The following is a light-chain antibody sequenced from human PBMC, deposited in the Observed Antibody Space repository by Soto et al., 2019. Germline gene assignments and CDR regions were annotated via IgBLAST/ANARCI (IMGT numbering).Light chain of an antibody. V-gene: IGKV1-5*01. Sequence: DIQMTQSPSTLSASVGDRATITCRASQTISSWLSWYQQKPAKAPDLLIFDAASMQDRGPSRFSGRGSGTDITLTISSLQPDDFAKYFCQQYITFPYTFGQGTKLEIK. CDR2: DAA. J-gene: IGKJ2*01. CDR1: QTISSW. CDR3: QQYITFPYT.